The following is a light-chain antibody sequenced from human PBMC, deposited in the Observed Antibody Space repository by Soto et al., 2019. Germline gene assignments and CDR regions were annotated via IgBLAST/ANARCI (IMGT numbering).Light chain of an antibody. CDR1: QGINNY. CDR3: QQYASLPIT. J-gene: IGKJ5*01. Sequence: DIQMTESPSSLPATVGGRVSITCQAGQGINNYLNWYQQTLGKDPKLMIYDASNLDTGVPSRFTGSGSGTDFTFTITSLQSDDVETYSCQQYASLPITFGQGTRLEIK. CDR2: DAS. V-gene: IGKV1-33*01.